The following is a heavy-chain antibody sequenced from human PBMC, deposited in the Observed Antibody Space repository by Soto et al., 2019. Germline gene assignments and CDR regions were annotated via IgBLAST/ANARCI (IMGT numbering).Heavy chain of an antibody. D-gene: IGHD5-18*01. CDR1: GGSISSSSYY. CDR2: IYYSGST. V-gene: IGHV4-39*01. J-gene: IGHJ3*02. CDR3: ARRPAMADLGAFDI. Sequence: SETLSLTCTVSGGSISSSSYYWGWIRQPPGKGLEWIGSIYYSGSTYYNPSLKSRVTISVDTSKNQFSLKLSSVTAADTAAYYCARRPAMADLGAFDIWGQGTMVTVSS.